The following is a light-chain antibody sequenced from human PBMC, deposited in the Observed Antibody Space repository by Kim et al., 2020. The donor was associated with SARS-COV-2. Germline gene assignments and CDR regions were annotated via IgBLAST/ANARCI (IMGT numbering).Light chain of an antibody. V-gene: IGLV7-43*01. CDR3: LLYYGGTWV. Sequence: QAVVTQEPSLTVSPGGTATLTCASSTGAVTRGYFPNWFQQKPGQAPRELIYSINNKHSWTPARFSGSLFGGKAVLTLSTVQPEDEAEYYCLLYYGGTWVFGGGTKLTVL. CDR2: SIN. CDR1: TGAVTRGYF. J-gene: IGLJ3*02.